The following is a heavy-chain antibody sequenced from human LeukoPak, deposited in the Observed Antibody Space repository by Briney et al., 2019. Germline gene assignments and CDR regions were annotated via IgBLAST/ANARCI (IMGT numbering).Heavy chain of an antibody. CDR1: GYTFTSYA. CDR2: IIPILGIA. V-gene: IGHV1-69*04. CDR3: AREEVGPLVGDY. J-gene: IGHJ4*02. Sequence: GASVKVSCKASGYTFTSYAISWVRQAPGQGLEWMGRIIPILGIANYAQKFQGRVTITADKSTSTAYMELSSLRSEDTAVYYCAREEVGPLVGDYWGQGTLVTVSS. D-gene: IGHD2-2*01.